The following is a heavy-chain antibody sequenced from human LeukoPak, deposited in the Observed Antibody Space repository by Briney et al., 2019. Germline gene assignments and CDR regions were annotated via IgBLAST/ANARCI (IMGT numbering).Heavy chain of an antibody. CDR2: ISGDGSST. CDR1: GFTFSSYW. D-gene: IGHD1-26*01. J-gene: IGHJ4*02. V-gene: IGHV3-74*01. Sequence: PGGSLRLSCAASGFTFSSYWMYWVRHAPGKGLVWVSRISGDGSSTHYADSVKGRFTISRDNAKNTLSLQMNSLRAEDTAVYYCARDDSGSSGYWGQGTLVAVSS. CDR3: ARDDSGSSGY.